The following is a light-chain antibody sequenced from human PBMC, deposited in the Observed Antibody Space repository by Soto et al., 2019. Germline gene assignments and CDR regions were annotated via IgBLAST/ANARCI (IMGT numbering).Light chain of an antibody. J-gene: IGKJ4*01. CDR3: QQYNNWPPLT. CDR2: GAS. CDR1: QSVSXN. Sequence: EIVMTQSPXTXSVSXGXXATXSCXASQSVSXNLAWYQQKPGQAPRLLIYGASTRATGIPARFSGSGSGTEFTLTISSLQSEDFAVYYCQQYNNWPPLTFGGGTKVEIK. V-gene: IGKV3-15*01.